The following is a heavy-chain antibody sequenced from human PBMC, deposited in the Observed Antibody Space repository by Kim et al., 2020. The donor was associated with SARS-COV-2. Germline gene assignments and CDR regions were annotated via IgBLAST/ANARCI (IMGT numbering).Heavy chain of an antibody. J-gene: IGHJ6*02. CDR2: IYSGGST. V-gene: IGHV3-53*01. Sequence: GGSLRLSCAASGFTVSSNYMSWVRQAPGKGLEWVSVIYSGGSTYYADSVKGRFTISRDNSKNTLYLQMNSLRAEDTAVYYCARDAVQLGKNDYYYYYGMDVWGQGTTVTVSS. D-gene: IGHD1-1*01. CDR1: GFTVSSNY. CDR3: ARDAVQLGKNDYYYYYGMDV.